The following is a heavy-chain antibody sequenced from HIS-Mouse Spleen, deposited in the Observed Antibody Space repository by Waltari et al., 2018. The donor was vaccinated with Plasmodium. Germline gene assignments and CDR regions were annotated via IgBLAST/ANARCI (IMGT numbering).Heavy chain of an antibody. D-gene: IGHD6-6*01. CDR2: SYSGGST. Sequence: EVQLVESGGGLIQPGGSLRLSCAASGFTVSSNYMSWVRQAPGKGLEWCAVSYSGGSTYCEDSVKGRFTISRDKSKNTLYLQMNSLRAEDTAVYYCARGMKSSSSAFDIWGQGTMVTVSS. CDR1: GFTVSSNY. CDR3: ARGMKSSSSAFDI. V-gene: IGHV3-53*01. J-gene: IGHJ3*02.